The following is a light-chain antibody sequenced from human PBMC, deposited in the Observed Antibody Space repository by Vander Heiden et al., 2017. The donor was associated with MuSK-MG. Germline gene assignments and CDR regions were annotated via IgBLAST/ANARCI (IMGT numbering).Light chain of an antibody. Sequence: QSALTPPRSVSGSPGQSVTISCTGTSSDVGGYNYVSWYQQHPGKAPKLMIYDVSKRPSGVPDRFSGSKSGNTASLTISGLQAEDEADYYCCSDAGSYVVFGGGTKLTVL. J-gene: IGLJ2*01. CDR3: CSDAGSYVV. CDR2: DVS. CDR1: SSDVGGYNY. V-gene: IGLV2-11*01.